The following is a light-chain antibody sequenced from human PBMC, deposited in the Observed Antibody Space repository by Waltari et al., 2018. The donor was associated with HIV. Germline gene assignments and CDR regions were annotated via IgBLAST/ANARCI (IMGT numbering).Light chain of an antibody. CDR1: SSDVDYYTY. Sequence: QSALTQPASVSGSPGQSITLSCSGISSDVDYYTYDCWYQQHPGKAPKLMIYDVTHRPSGVSNRVSGSKSGNTASLTISGLQAEDEADYYCSSYTSSSWVFGGGTKLTVL. CDR2: DVT. V-gene: IGLV2-14*03. CDR3: SSYTSSSWV. J-gene: IGLJ3*02.